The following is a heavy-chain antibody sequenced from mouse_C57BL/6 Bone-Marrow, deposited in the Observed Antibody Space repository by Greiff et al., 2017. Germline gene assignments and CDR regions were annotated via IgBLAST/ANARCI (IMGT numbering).Heavy chain of an antibody. J-gene: IGHJ1*03. D-gene: IGHD1-1*01. CDR2: ISSGGSYT. CDR3: ARPGAYYGSRGYFDV. Sequence: EVQLVESGGDLVKPGGSLKLSCAASGFTFSSYGMSWVRQTPDKRLEWVATISSGGSYTYYPDSVKGRFTISRDNAKNTLYLQMSSLKSEDTAMYYCARPGAYYGSRGYFDVWGTGTTVTVSS. V-gene: IGHV5-6*01. CDR1: GFTFSSYG.